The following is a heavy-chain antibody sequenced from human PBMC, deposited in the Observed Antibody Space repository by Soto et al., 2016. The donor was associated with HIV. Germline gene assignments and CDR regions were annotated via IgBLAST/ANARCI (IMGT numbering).Heavy chain of an antibody. CDR1: GFTFSSYG. V-gene: IGHV3-33*01. CDR2: VWYDGSNK. CDR3: ARDTRDRGLDY. J-gene: IGHJ4*02. Sequence: VQLVESGGGVVQPGRSLRLSCAASGFTFSSYGMHWVRQAPGKGLEWVGTVWYDGSNKYYGGSLKGRFSISRDNSKNTLYLQMNSLRADDTAVYYCARDTRDRGLDYWGQGTLVTVSS. D-gene: IGHD3-3*01.